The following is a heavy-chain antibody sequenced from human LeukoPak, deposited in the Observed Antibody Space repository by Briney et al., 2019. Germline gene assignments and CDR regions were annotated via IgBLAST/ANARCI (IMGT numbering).Heavy chain of an antibody. D-gene: IGHD1-14*01. V-gene: IGHV3-9*03. CDR2: ISWNSGSI. Sequence: GRSLRLSCAASGFTFDSYAMHWVRQAPGKGLEWVSGISWNSGSIDYADSVKGRFTISRDNAKNSLYLQMNSLRVEDMALYYCVKALGTTDAFHIWGQGTMVTVSS. CDR1: GFTFDSYA. CDR3: VKALGTTDAFHI. J-gene: IGHJ3*02.